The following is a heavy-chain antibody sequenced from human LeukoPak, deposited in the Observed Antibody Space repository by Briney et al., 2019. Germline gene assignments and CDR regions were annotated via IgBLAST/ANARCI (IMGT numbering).Heavy chain of an antibody. Sequence: GGALQISGQCTGSTFTSYWMGGGRQLPGKGVEWMGIIYPGDCETRNSPSVQGQVTMSANKANSTAYREWSSLKASDTAMYYCAKRGGDGYNYFDYWGQGTLVTVSS. CDR2: IYPGDCET. D-gene: IGHD5-24*01. V-gene: IGHV5-51*01. J-gene: IGHJ4*02. CDR3: AKRGGDGYNYFDY. CDR1: GSTFTSYW.